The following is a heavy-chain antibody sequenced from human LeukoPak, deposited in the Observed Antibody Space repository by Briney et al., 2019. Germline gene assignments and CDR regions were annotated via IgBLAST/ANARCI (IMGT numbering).Heavy chain of an antibody. Sequence: SETLSLTCTVSGGSISSYYWSWIRQPAGKGLEWIGRIYTSGSTNYNPSLKSRVTMSVDTSKNQFSLKLSSVTAADTAVYYCARVGGYCSSTSCYFPWDAFDIWGQGTMVTVSS. CDR2: IYTSGST. CDR1: GGSISSYY. D-gene: IGHD2-2*01. J-gene: IGHJ3*02. CDR3: ARVGGYCSSTSCYFPWDAFDI. V-gene: IGHV4-4*07.